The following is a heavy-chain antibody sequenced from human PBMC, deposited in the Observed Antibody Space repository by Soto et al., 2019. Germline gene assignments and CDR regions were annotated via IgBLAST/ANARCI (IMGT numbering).Heavy chain of an antibody. D-gene: IGHD3-10*01. J-gene: IGHJ6*02. CDR3: ASEGNPNNYYYYYGMDV. CDR1: GYTFTSYY. Sequence: ASVKVSCKASGYTFTSYYMHWVRQAPGQGLEWMGIINPSGGSTSYAQKFQGRVTMTRDTSTSTVYMELSSLRSEDTAVFYCASEGNPNNYYYYYGMDVWGQGTTVTVSS. V-gene: IGHV1-46*01. CDR2: INPSGGST.